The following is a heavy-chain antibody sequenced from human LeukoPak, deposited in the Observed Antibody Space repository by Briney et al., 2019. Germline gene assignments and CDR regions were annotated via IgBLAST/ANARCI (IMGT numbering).Heavy chain of an antibody. CDR2: IGYDGSNK. CDR3: ARDPGRGYTYGYGFDY. CDR1: GFNFFTYG. Sequence: PGRSLRLSCAASGFNFFTYGMHWVRQAPGKGLEWVAVIGYDGSNKYYADSVKGRFTISRDNSKSTLSLQKNSLRAEDTAVYYCARDPGRGYTYGYGFDYWGQGTLVTVSS. D-gene: IGHD5-18*01. V-gene: IGHV3-33*01. J-gene: IGHJ4*02.